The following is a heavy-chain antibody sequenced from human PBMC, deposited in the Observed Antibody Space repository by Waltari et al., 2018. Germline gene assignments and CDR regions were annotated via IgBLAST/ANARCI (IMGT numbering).Heavy chain of an antibody. CDR2: ISYSGGT. CDR1: GGAISSQY. Sequence: QVQLQGSGPGLVKASETLSLTCTVSGGAISSQYWSWIRQSPGKGLEYIGHISYSGGTHYNPSLKCRGTIVFDTAEIQCSLRLTSVTAADTAVYYCARGWGSSGGWEEENPHGFDSWGQGTTVTVSS. CDR3: ARGWGSSGGWEEENPHGFDS. V-gene: IGHV4-59*11. D-gene: IGHD6-25*01. J-gene: IGHJ3*02.